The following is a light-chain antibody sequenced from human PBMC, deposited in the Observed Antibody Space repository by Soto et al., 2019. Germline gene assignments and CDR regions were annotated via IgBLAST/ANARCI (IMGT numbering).Light chain of an antibody. Sequence: QSVLTQPPSVSGAPGQRVTISCTGSSSNIGAGYDVHWYQQLPGTAPKLLIYGNSNRPSGVPDRFSGSKSGTSASLAITGLQAEDEADYYCQSYDSSLSAYVVGTGTKFTVL. CDR3: QSYDSSLSAYV. J-gene: IGLJ1*01. V-gene: IGLV1-40*01. CDR1: SSNIGAGYD. CDR2: GNS.